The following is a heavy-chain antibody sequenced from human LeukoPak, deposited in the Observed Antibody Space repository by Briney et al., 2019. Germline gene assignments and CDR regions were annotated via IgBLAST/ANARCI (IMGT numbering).Heavy chain of an antibody. D-gene: IGHD5-24*01. CDR1: GGSISSSSYS. V-gene: IGHV4-39*02. J-gene: IGHJ3*02. CDR2: IYYSGTT. Sequence: SETLSLTCTVSGGSISSSSYSWGWIRQPPGKGLEWIGSIYYSGTTYYNPSLKSRVTISVDTSKIQFSLKLSSVTAADTAVYYCARDRDVGNAFDIWGQGTMVTVSS. CDR3: ARDRDVGNAFDI.